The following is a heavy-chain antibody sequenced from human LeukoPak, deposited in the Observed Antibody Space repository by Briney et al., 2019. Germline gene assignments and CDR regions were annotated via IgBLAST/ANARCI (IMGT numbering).Heavy chain of an antibody. CDR3: ARGGSGSYLTYYYYYMDV. V-gene: IGHV4-59*01. D-gene: IGHD1-26*01. CDR1: GGSISTYY. CDR2: IYDSGST. Sequence: SETLSLTCTVSGGSISTYYWSWLRQPPGKGLEWIGNIYDSGSTNYNPSLKSRVTISVHTSKNQFSLKLSSVTAADTAVYYCARGGSGSYLTYYYYYMDVWGKGTTVTVSS. J-gene: IGHJ6*03.